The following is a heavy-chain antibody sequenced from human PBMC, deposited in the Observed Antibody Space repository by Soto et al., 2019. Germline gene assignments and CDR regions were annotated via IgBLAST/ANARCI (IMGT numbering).Heavy chain of an antibody. Sequence: GESLKISCKGSGCSFTSYWIGWVRQMPGKGLEWMGIIYPCDSDTRYSPSFQGQVNISADKSISTAYLQWSSLKASDTAMYYCARQEYRSSSLDYWGQGTLVTVSS. CDR1: GCSFTSYW. D-gene: IGHD6-6*01. CDR3: ARQEYRSSSLDY. V-gene: IGHV5-51*01. J-gene: IGHJ4*02. CDR2: IYPCDSDT.